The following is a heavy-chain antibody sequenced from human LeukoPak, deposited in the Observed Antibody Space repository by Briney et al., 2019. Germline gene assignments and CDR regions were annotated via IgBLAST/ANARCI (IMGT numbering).Heavy chain of an antibody. CDR2: ISYDESNK. J-gene: IGHJ4*02. V-gene: IGHV3-30*18. Sequence: PGGSLRLSCAASGFTFSSYGMHWVRQAPGKGLEWVAVISYDESNKFYADSVKGRFTISRDNSKNTLYLQMNSLRAEDTAVYYCAKPGPIRTYCGGDCYSSFDYWGQGTLVTVSS. CDR3: AKPGPIRTYCGGDCYSSFDY. D-gene: IGHD2-21*02. CDR1: GFTFSSYG.